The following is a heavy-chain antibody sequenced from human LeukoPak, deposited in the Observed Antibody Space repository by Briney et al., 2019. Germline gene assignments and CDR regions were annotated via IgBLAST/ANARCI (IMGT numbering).Heavy chain of an antibody. CDR2: ISSNGGST. CDR3: VKGYCSSTSCSNWFDP. CDR1: GFTFSSYA. D-gene: IGHD2-2*01. J-gene: IGHJ5*02. Sequence: GGSLRLSCSASGFTFSSYAMHWVRQAPGKGLEYVSAISSNGGSTYYADSVKGRFTVSRDNSKNTLYLQMSSLRAEDTAVYYCVKGYCSSTSCSNWFDPWGQGTLVTVSS. V-gene: IGHV3-64D*06.